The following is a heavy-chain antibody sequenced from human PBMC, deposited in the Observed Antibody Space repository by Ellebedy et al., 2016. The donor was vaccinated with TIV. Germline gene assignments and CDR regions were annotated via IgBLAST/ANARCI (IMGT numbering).Heavy chain of an antibody. J-gene: IGHJ5*02. V-gene: IGHV3-74*01. CDR3: ARRGIAAASSWFDP. CDR2: INSDGSST. D-gene: IGHD6-13*01. CDR1: GFTFSSYW. Sequence: GESLKISXAASGFTFSSYWMDWVRQDPGKGLVWVSRINSDGSSTNYADSVKGRFTISRDNAKNMLYLQMNSLRAEDTAVYYCARRGIAAASSWFDPWGQGTLVTVSS.